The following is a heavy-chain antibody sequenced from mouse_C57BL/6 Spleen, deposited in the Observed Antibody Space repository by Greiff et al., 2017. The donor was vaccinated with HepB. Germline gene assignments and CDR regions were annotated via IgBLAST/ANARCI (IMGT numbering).Heavy chain of an antibody. D-gene: IGHD2-3*01. CDR3: ARYPIYDGYFGYVDY. CDR1: GYTFTSYW. Sequence: QVQLQQPGAELVRPGSSVKLSCKASGYTFTSYWMHWVKQRPIQGLEWIGNIDPSDSETHYNQKFKDKATLTVDKSSSTAYMQLSSLTSEDSAFYYLARYPIYDGYFGYVDYWGQGTTLTVSS. V-gene: IGHV1-52*01. CDR2: IDPSDSET. J-gene: IGHJ2*01.